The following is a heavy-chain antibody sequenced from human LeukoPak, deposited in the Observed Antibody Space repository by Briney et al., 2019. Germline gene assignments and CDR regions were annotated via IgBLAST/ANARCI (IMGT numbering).Heavy chain of an antibody. V-gene: IGHV3-23*01. CDR1: GFTFSSYA. J-gene: IGHJ6*03. Sequence: PGGSLRLSCAASGFTFSSYAMSWVRQAPGKGLEWVSAISGSGGSTYYADSVKGRFTISRDNSKNTLYLQMNSLRAEDTAVYYCAKSIIAARPDYYYYMDVWGKGTTVTVSS. CDR2: ISGSGGST. D-gene: IGHD6-6*01. CDR3: AKSIIAARPDYYYYMDV.